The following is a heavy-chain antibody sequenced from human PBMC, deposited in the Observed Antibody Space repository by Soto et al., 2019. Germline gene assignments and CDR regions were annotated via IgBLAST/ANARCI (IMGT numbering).Heavy chain of an antibody. CDR3: ARTGSPDYYYYYGMDV. D-gene: IGHD6-6*01. V-gene: IGHV5-10-1*01. J-gene: IGHJ6*02. Sequence: GESLKISCKGSGYSFTSYWISWVRQMPGKGLEWMGRIDPSDSYTNYSPSFQGHVTISADKSISTAYLQWSSLKASDTAMYYCARTGSPDYYYYYGMDVWGQGTTVTVSS. CDR1: GYSFTSYW. CDR2: IDPSDSYT.